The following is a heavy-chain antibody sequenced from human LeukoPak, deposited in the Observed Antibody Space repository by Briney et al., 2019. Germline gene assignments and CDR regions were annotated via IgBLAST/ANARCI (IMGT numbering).Heavy chain of an antibody. CDR2: IKSDGGTT. CDR1: GFAFSSNW. J-gene: IGHJ4*02. D-gene: IGHD3-22*01. Sequence: PGGSLRLSGAASGFAFSSNWMHWVRQAPGKGLVWVAGIKSDGGTTNYADSVKGRFTISRDNAKNTLFLQMDSLRAEDTAVYFCARDTSSYFDYWGQGTLVTVSS. V-gene: IGHV3-74*01. CDR3: ARDTSSYFDY.